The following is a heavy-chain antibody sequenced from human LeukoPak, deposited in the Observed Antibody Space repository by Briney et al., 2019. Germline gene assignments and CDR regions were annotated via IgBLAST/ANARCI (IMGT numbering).Heavy chain of an antibody. CDR2: MKEDGSAR. CDR1: GFDFRNYW. V-gene: IGHV3-7*01. J-gene: IGHJ4*02. Sequence: GGSLGLSCAGSGFDFRNYWMAWVRQAPGKGPEWVANMKEDGSARHYADSVKGRFTISRDNAQNSVHLQMNSLRVEDTAVYYCARDVVGSLDYWGLGTSVTVSS. CDR3: ARDVVGSLDY. D-gene: IGHD2-15*01.